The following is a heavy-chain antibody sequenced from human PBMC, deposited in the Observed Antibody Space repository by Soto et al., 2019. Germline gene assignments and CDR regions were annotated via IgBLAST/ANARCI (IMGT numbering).Heavy chain of an antibody. D-gene: IGHD2-15*01. CDR2: IKQDGSEK. CDR1: GFTFSSYW. J-gene: IGHJ6*03. CDR3: ARGVVVAATPNNYYYYYYMDV. V-gene: IGHV3-7*04. Sequence: GGSLRLSCAASGFTFSSYWMSWVRQAPGKGLEWVANIKQDGSEKYYVDSVKGRFTISRDNAKNSLYLQMNSLRAEDTAVYYCARGVVVAATPNNYYYYYYMDVWGKGTTVTVSS.